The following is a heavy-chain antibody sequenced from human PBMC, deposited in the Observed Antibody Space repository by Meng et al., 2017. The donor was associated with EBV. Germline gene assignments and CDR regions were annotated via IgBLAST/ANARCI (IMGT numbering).Heavy chain of an antibody. J-gene: IGHJ4*02. D-gene: IGHD5-24*01. V-gene: IGHV4-34*01. CDR3: ARGRWLQPGSYFDY. Sequence: QVLLQQWGAVLLKPSETLSPTCAVYGGSFSGYYWSWIRQPPGKGLEWIGEINHSGSTNYNPSLKSRVTISVDTSKNQFSLKLSSVTAADTAVYYCARGRWLQPGSYFDYWGQGTLVTVSS. CDR1: GGSFSGYY. CDR2: INHSGST.